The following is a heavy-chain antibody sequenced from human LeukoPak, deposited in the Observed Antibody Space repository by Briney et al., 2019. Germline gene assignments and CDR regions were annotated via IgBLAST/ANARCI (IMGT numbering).Heavy chain of an antibody. J-gene: IGHJ3*01. CDR2: INPNTGGT. V-gene: IGHV1-2*02. CDR1: GYTFTGYF. D-gene: IGHD3-9*01. CDR3: ARVHATGYFSLDLGY. Sequence: ASVKVSCKASGYTFTGYFMHWVRQAPGQGLDWMGWINPNTGGTKYAQKFQGRVTMTRDTSIGTAYMELSTVTSDDTAVYFCARVHATGYFSLDLGYWGQGTMVTVSS.